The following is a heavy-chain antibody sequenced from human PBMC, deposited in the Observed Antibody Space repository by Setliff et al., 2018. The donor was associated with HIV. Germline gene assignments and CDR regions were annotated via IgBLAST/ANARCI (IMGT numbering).Heavy chain of an antibody. V-gene: IGHV1-69*01. CDR3: ARDHHSGSDWSRLGAFDI. D-gene: IGHD1-26*01. CDR1: GGTFSSFA. J-gene: IGHJ3*02. CDR2: IIPVFGTT. Sequence: KVSCKASGGTFSSFAINWVRQAPGQGLEWVGGIIPVFGTTSYGHHFQGRVAITADASTSTAYLDLYSLRSEDTAVYYCARDHHSGSDWSRLGAFDIWGQGTVVTVSS.